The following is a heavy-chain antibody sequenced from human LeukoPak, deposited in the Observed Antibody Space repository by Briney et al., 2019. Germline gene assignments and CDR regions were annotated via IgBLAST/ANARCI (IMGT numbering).Heavy chain of an antibody. V-gene: IGHV1-2*02. Sequence: GASVKVSCKASGYTFTGYYIHWVRQAPGQGLEWMAWINPKSSGTNYAQKFQGRVTMTRDTSISTAYMELSRLRSDDTAVYYCARASAVVAASFSGYYYYMDVWGKGTTVTVSS. CDR2: INPKSSGT. D-gene: IGHD2-15*01. CDR3: ARASAVVAASFSGYYYYMDV. J-gene: IGHJ6*03. CDR1: GYTFTGYY.